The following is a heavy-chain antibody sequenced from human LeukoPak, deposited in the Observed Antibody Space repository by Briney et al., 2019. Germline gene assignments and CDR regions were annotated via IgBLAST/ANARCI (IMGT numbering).Heavy chain of an antibody. CDR3: ARETMAGHFDY. J-gene: IGHJ4*02. V-gene: IGHV4-30-4*01. CDR1: GGSTSSGDYF. D-gene: IGHD6-19*01. Sequence: PSETLSLTCIVSGGSTSSGDYFWSWIRQPPGKGLEWIGYIYYSGTTYYNPSLKSRVTISVDTSKNQFSLNLSSVTAADTAVYFCARETMAGHFDYWGQGTLVTVSS. CDR2: IYYSGTT.